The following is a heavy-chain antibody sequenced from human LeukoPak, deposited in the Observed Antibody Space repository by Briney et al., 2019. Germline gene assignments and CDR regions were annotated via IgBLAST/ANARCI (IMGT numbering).Heavy chain of an antibody. V-gene: IGHV3-21*01. CDR2: ISNTSSSI. CDR1: GFTFSSYS. Sequence: GGSLRLSCAASGFTFSSYSMSWVRQAPGKGLEWVSSISNTSSSIYYADSVKGRFTISRDNAKNSLYLQMNSLRAEDTAVYYCARGPIPDYWGQGTLVTVSS. J-gene: IGHJ4*02. D-gene: IGHD2-2*02. CDR3: ARGPIPDY.